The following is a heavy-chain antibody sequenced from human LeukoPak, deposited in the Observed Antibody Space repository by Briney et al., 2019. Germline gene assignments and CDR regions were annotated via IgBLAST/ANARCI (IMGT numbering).Heavy chain of an antibody. V-gene: IGHV4-59*11. Sequence: SETPSLTCTVSGGSINSHFWSWTRQPPGKGLEWIGYMYYSGSTRYNPSLQSRVTISVDTSENNFSLKLTSVTAADTAVYYCARLFDNDNSGYTDTFDVWGQGTVVIASS. D-gene: IGHD3-22*01. CDR1: GGSINSHF. CDR2: MYYSGST. CDR3: ARLFDNDNSGYTDTFDV. J-gene: IGHJ3*01.